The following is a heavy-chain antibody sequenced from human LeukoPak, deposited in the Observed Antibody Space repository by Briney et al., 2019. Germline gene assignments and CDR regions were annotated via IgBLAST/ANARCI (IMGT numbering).Heavy chain of an antibody. CDR1: GFTFSDYY. Sequence: GGSLRLSCAASGFTFSDYYMSWIRQAPGKGLEWVSSISGTGDGRNYADSVKGRFTISRDNSKNTLYLQMNSLRAEDTAVYYCAKDGRVTRYYYDSSGYSHYWGQGTLVTVSS. J-gene: IGHJ4*02. CDR3: AKDGRVTRYYYDSSGYSHY. V-gene: IGHV3-23*01. D-gene: IGHD3-22*01. CDR2: ISGTGDGR.